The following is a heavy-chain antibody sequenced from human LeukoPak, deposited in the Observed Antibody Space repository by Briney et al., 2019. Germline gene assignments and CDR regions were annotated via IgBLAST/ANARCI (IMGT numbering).Heavy chain of an antibody. CDR2: IYPGDSDT. J-gene: IGHJ4*02. D-gene: IGHD3-9*01. CDR3: ARYLQRYFDWLIDY. V-gene: IGHV5-51*01. Sequence: GESLKISCKGSGYSFTSYWIGWVRQMPGKGLEWMGIIYPGDSDTRYSPSFQGQVTISADKSISTAYLQRSSLKALDTAMYYCARYLQRYFDWLIDYWGQGTLVTVSS. CDR1: GYSFTSYW.